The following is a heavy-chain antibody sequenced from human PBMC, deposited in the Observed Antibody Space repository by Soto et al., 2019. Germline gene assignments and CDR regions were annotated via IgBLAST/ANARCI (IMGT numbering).Heavy chain of an antibody. CDR3: ARVPAWGSLDY. CDR2: INPVGSEI. J-gene: IGHJ4*02. CDR1: GFTFSSSW. D-gene: IGHD7-27*01. Sequence: EAQLVESGGGLVQPGGSLRLSCAASGFTFSSSWMSWVRQAPGKRLEWVADINPVGSEILYVDSVKGRFTVSRDKTKNSVYLQMDSLRVEDRALYYCARVPAWGSLDYWGQGTLVTVSS. V-gene: IGHV3-7*01.